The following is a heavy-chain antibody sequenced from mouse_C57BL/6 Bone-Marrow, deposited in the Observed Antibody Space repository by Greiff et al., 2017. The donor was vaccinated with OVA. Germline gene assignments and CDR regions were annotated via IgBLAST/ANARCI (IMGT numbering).Heavy chain of an antibody. CDR1: GYAFSSSW. CDR3: ARRLLLP. V-gene: IGHV1-82*01. CDR2: IYPGDGDT. D-gene: IGHD1-1*01. J-gene: IGHJ3*02. Sequence: LQESGPELVKPGASVKISCKASGYAFSSSWMNWVKQRPGKGLEWIGRIYPGDGDTNYNGKFKGKATLTADKSSSTAYMQLSSLTSEDSAVYFCARRLLLPWGQGTLVTVSA.